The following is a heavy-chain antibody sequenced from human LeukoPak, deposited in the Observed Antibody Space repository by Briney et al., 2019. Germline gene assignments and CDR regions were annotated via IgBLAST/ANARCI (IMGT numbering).Heavy chain of an antibody. D-gene: IGHD5-12*01. Sequence: ASVKVSCKASGYSFTGYYIHWGRQAPGQGLEWMGWINANSGGTNYAKKFQGRVTMTRDTSITTAYMELRGLRSDDTAVYYCARVATIAGSGYFYFFDYWGQGTLVTVSS. CDR2: INANSGGT. J-gene: IGHJ4*02. CDR1: GYSFTGYY. CDR3: ARVATIAGSGYFYFFDY. V-gene: IGHV1-2*02.